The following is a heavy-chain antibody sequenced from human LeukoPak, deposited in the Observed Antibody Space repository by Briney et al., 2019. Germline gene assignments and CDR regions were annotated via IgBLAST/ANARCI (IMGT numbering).Heavy chain of an antibody. CDR2: IWPDNSDT. J-gene: IGHJ4*02. V-gene: IGHV5-51*01. CDR3: ATALGKNNNGWGFFDY. Sequence: GESLKISCKASGYNFRKNWIGWVRQMPGKGLELMGIIWPDNSDTRYSPSLQGQVTISADKSINTAYLQWSSLMASDTAIYYCATALGKNNNGWGFFDYWGQGTLVTVSS. D-gene: IGHD2-8*01. CDR1: GYNFRKNW.